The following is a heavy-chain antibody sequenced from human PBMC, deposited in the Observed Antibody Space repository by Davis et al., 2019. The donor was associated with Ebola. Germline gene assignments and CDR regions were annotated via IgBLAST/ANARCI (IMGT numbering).Heavy chain of an antibody. CDR2: IKEDGSEK. CDR1: GFTFSSYW. J-gene: IGHJ6*04. V-gene: IGHV3-7*01. Sequence: GGSLRLSCAASGFTFSSYWMSWVRQAQGKGLEWVANIKEDGSEKHYVDSVKGRFTISRDNAKNSLYVQMNSLRAEDTAVYYCASSYGMDVWGKGTTVTVSS. CDR3: ASSYGMDV.